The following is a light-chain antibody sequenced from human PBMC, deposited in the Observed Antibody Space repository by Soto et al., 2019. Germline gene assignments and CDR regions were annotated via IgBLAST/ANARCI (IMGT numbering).Light chain of an antibody. Sequence: QSVLTQPASVSGSPGQSITISCTGTSSDVGGYNYVSWYQQHPGMAPKLMIYAVSNRPSGVSNRSSGSKSGNTASLTISGLQAEDEAHYYCSSYASSSSPYVVFGGGTKLTVL. CDR2: AVS. CDR1: SSDVGGYNY. CDR3: SSYASSSSPYVV. V-gene: IGLV2-14*01. J-gene: IGLJ2*01.